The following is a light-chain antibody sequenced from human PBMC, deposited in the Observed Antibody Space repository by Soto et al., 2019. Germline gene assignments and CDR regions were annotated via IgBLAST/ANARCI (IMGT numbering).Light chain of an antibody. J-gene: IGLJ2*01. CDR2: SNN. V-gene: IGLV1-44*01. CDR3: AAGDDSLNGVV. Sequence: QSALTQPPSASGTPGQRVTISCSGSSSNIGSNTVNWYQQLPGTAPKLLIYSNNQRPSGVPDRFSGSKSGTSASLAISGLXXEDEADYYCAAGDDSLNGVVFGGGTKLTVL. CDR1: SSNIGSNT.